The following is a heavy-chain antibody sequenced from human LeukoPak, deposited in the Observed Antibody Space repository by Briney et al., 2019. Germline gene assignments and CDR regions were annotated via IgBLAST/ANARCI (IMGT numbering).Heavy chain of an antibody. CDR1: GGSFSGYY. Sequence: PSETLSLTCAVYGGSFSGYYWSWIRQPPGKGLEWIGEINHSGSTNYNPSLKSRVTISVDTSKNQFSLKLSSVTAADTAVYYCARGHFRELGMSYWGQGTLVTVSS. J-gene: IGHJ4*02. D-gene: IGHD7-27*01. CDR2: INHSGST. CDR3: ARGHFRELGMSY. V-gene: IGHV4-34*01.